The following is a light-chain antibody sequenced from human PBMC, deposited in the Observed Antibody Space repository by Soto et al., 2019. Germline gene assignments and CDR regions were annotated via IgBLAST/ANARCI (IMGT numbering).Light chain of an antibody. J-gene: IGKJ1*01. V-gene: IGKV4-1*01. CDR2: WAS. CDR1: QSVFSRFRNKNY. Sequence: DIVMTQSPDSLTLSLGERATINCKSSQSVFSRFRNKNYLGWFQQKPGQTPRLLIYWASTRESGVSDRFSGSGSWTDFTLTIYILQAEDVAVYYCQQYYTTPTWTFGQGTKVEV. CDR3: QQYYTTPTWT.